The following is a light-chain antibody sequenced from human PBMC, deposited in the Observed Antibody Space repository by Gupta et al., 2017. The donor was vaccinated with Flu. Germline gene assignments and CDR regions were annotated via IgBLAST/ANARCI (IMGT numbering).Light chain of an antibody. CDR3: QQYDDWPPIT. V-gene: IGKV3-15*01. Sequence: EIVMTQSPDTLSVSPGERATLSCRASQSVSSSLAWYQHKPGLAPRLLIYGASTRATGIADRFSGSGSGTEFTLTISSLQSEDFAVYYGQQYDDWPPITFGQGTRLEIK. J-gene: IGKJ5*01. CDR2: GAS. CDR1: QSVSSS.